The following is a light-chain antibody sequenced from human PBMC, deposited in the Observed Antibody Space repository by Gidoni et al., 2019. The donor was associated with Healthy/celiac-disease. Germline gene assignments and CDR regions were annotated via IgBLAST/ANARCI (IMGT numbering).Light chain of an antibody. V-gene: IGKV1-5*03. Sequence: DVEMTQSPSTLSASVGDRVTITCRASQSISSWLAWYQQKPETAPKLLIYKASSLESGVPSRFSGSGSETEFALTISSLQPDDFATYYGQQPIRFGQETKVDIK. CDR2: KAS. CDR3: QQPIR. J-gene: IGKJ1*01. CDR1: QSISSW.